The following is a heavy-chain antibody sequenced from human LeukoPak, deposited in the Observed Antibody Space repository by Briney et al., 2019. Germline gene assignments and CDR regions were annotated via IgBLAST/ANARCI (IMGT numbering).Heavy chain of an antibody. J-gene: IGHJ4*02. CDR3: AREPGYCSGGSCYNVGFDY. Sequence: SETLSLTCTVSGGSISTYYWSWIRQPPGKGLEWIGYIFYSGYDNYNPSLKSRVTISVDTSKNQFSLKLSSVTAADTAVYYCAREPGYCSGGSCYNVGFDYWGQGTLVTVSS. CDR1: GGSISTYY. CDR2: IFYSGYD. V-gene: IGHV4-59*12. D-gene: IGHD2-15*01.